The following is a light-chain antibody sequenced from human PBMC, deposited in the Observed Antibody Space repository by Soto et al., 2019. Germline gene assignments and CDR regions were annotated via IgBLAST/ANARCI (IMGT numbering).Light chain of an antibody. J-gene: IGKJ1*01. CDR2: VAS. V-gene: IGKV1-17*01. CDR3: TQHNSYPRT. Sequence: DIQMTQSPSSLSASVGDRVTITCRPSQGIGNELGWYQQKPGKAPRRLIYVASNLQSGVPSRFSGSGSGTEFSLTISSLQPEDSATYYCTQHNSYPRTFGQGTKVEIK. CDR1: QGIGNE.